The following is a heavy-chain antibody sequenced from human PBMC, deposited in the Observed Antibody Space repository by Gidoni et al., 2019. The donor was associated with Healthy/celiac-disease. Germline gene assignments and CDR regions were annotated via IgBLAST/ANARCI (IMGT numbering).Heavy chain of an antibody. J-gene: IGHJ6*02. Sequence: QVQLQESGPGLVKPSQTLSLTCTVSGGSISSGGYYWSWIRQHPGKGLEWIGYIYYSGSTYYNPSLKSRVTISVDTSKNQFSLKLSSVTAADTAVYYCARLAAPRPTGYYYGMDVWGQGTTVTVSS. V-gene: IGHV4-31*03. CDR1: GGSISSGGYY. CDR3: ARLAAPRPTGYYYGMDV. D-gene: IGHD6-13*01. CDR2: IYYSGST.